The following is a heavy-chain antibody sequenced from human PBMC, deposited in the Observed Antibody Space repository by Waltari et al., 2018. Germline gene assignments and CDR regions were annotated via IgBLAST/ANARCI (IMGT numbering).Heavy chain of an antibody. CDR1: EFTLSNSA. V-gene: IGHV3-23*01. CDR3: AKCEMYDSGWCAFFRY. Sequence: DVQLSESGGGLAQPGGSLRLSCVASEFTLSNSAMSWVRQAPGKGLEWFSAIFRSGGTHYKDSVNGRFTISRDNAKNTVYLQMNSLRAEDTAVYYCAKCEMYDSGWCAFFRYWGRGTLVTVSS. D-gene: IGHD6-19*01. J-gene: IGHJ4*02. CDR2: IFRSGGT.